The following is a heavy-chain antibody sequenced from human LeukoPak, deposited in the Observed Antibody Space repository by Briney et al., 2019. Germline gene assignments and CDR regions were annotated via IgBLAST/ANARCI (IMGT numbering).Heavy chain of an antibody. CDR3: ARDLGQQAFDY. CDR1: GFTFSSYA. D-gene: IGHD6-13*01. J-gene: IGHJ4*02. CDR2: ISFDGSNK. Sequence: QAGRSLRLSCAASGFTFSSYAMHWVRQAPGKGLEWVAVISFDGSNKYYADSVKGRFTISRDNSKNTLYLQMNSLRAEDTAVYYCARDLGQQAFDYWGQGTLVTVSS. V-gene: IGHV3-30-3*01.